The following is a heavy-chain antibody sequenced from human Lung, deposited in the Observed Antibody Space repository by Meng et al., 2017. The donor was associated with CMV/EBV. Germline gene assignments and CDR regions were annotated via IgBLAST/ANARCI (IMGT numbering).Heavy chain of an antibody. Sequence: SGXXLVXPTETLTLTCNVSGFSLNNGRMRVSWIRQPPGKALEWLAHIFSNDEKSYSTSLKSRLTISKDSSRSQVVLTMTNMDPVDTGTYYCARMATYYYYGLDVWXQGPTVTVSS. J-gene: IGHJ6*02. V-gene: IGHV2-26*01. CDR3: ARMATYYYYGLDV. CDR2: IFSNDEK. CDR1: GFSLNNGRMR.